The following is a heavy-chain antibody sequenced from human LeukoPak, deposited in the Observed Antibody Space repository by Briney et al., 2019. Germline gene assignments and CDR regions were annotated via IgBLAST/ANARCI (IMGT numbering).Heavy chain of an antibody. D-gene: IGHD2-15*01. Sequence: PGGSLRLSCAAAGFSLEDYAMHWVRQAPGKGLEWASSISWDGRNMAYADSVKGRFTTSRDNAQNSLYLQMNSLRTEDTALYYCIKDMGFDLLKDAFDLWGQGILVTVSS. CDR3: IKDMGFDLLKDAFDL. CDR2: ISWDGRNM. J-gene: IGHJ3*01. CDR1: GFSLEDYA. V-gene: IGHV3-9*01.